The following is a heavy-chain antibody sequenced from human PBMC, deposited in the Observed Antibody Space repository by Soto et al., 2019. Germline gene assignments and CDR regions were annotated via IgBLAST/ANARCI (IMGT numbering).Heavy chain of an antibody. CDR3: ARRRYCGADCYSKYYYGMDV. Sequence: QVQLVQSGAEMKRPGSSVKVSCQASGSTFSSYTVSWVRQARGQGLEWMGRIIPVLGVTNYAQKFKGRVTITADKSKMTAYMELSSLRSGDTAVYYCARRRYCGADCYSKYYYGMDVWGQGTTVTVSS. CDR1: GSTFSSYT. V-gene: IGHV1-69*02. J-gene: IGHJ6*02. CDR2: IIPVLGVT. D-gene: IGHD2-21*02.